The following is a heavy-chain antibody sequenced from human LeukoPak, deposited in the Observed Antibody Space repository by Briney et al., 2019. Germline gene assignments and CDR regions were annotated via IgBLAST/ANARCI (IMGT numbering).Heavy chain of an antibody. CDR2: IMPLFGTA. D-gene: IGHD4-17*01. CDR3: ARDVHGDYGSGWFDP. J-gene: IGHJ5*02. Sequence: ASVKVSCKASGGPFTNYAINWVRQAPGQGLEWLGGIMPLFGTAGYAQKFQGRVTITKDESTRTVYLELTSLTSDDTAVYYCARDVHGDYGSGWFDPWGQGTLVSVSS. V-gene: IGHV1-69*05. CDR1: GGPFTNYA.